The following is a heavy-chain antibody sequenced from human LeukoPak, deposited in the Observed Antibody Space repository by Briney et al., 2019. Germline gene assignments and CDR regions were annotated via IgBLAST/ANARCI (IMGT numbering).Heavy chain of an antibody. D-gene: IGHD5-18*01. Sequence: GGSLRLSCAASGFTFSSYAMHWVRQAPGKGLEWVAVISYDGSNKYYADSVKGRFTISRDNAKNSLYLQMNSLRAEDTAVYYCARSRVQLWFAAFDIWGQGTMVTVSS. V-gene: IGHV3-30-3*01. CDR2: ISYDGSNK. CDR1: GFTFSSYA. J-gene: IGHJ3*02. CDR3: ARSRVQLWFAAFDI.